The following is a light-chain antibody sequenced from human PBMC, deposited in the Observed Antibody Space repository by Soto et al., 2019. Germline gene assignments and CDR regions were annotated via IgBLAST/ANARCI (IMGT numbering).Light chain of an antibody. CDR3: QQSYSTPSIT. J-gene: IGKJ5*01. V-gene: IGKV1-39*01. Sequence: DIQMTQSPSTLSASVGERVTITFRASQSISGWLAWYQQKPGKAPKLLIYAASSLQSGVPSRFSGSGSGTDFTLTISSLQPEDFATYYCQQSYSTPSITFGQGTRLEIK. CDR1: QSISGW. CDR2: AAS.